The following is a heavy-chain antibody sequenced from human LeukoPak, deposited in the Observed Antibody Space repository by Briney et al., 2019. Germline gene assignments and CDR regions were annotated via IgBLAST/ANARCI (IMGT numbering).Heavy chain of an antibody. J-gene: IGHJ5*02. CDR1: GFTFSIYA. V-gene: IGHV3-23*01. D-gene: IGHD3-22*01. CDR2: ISGSGGST. CDR3: AKDPEITMIVVVINWFDP. Sequence: GGSLRLSCAAAGFTFSIYAMSWVRQAEGNGLEWVSAISGSGGSTYYTDSVKGRFTISRDNSKNTLYLQMNSLRAEDTAVYYRAKDPEITMIVVVINWFDPWGQGTLVTVSS.